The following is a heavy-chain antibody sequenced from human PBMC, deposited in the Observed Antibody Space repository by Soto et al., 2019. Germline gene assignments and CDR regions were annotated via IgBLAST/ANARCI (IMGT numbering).Heavy chain of an antibody. V-gene: IGHV1-69*01. CDR1: GGTFSSYA. Sequence: QVQLVQSGAEVKKPGSSVKVSCKASGGTFSSYAISWVRQAPGQGLEWMGGIIPIFGTANYAQKFQGRVTITADESTSTAYMELSSLRSEDTAVYYCAREEVVVVPAASHYYYYGMDVWGQGTLITVSS. J-gene: IGHJ6*02. CDR2: IIPIFGTA. D-gene: IGHD2-2*01. CDR3: AREEVVVVPAASHYYYYGMDV.